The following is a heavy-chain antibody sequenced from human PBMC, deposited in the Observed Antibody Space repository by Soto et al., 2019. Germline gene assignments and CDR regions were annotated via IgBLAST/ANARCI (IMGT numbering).Heavy chain of an antibody. CDR1: GFTFSSYG. V-gene: IGHV3-30*18. Sequence: QVQLVESGGGVVQPGRSLRLSCAASGFTFSSYGMHWVRQAPGKGLEWVAVISYDGSNKYYADSVKGRFTISRDNSKNTLYLQMNSLRAEDTAVYYCAKDLIVVPAALYGDYYYGMDVWCQGTTVTVS. CDR3: AKDLIVVPAALYGDYYYGMDV. CDR2: ISYDGSNK. J-gene: IGHJ6*02. D-gene: IGHD2-2*01.